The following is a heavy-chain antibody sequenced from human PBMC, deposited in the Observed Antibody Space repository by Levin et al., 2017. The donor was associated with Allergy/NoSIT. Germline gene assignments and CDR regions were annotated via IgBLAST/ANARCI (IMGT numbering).Heavy chain of an antibody. Sequence: GESLKISCAASGFTFSDAWMSWVRQAPGKGLEWVGRIYSKTDGGATEYAAPVKGRFTLSRDDSRNTVYLEMNSLKTEDTAVYYCTTGKGGFQWLGELLYYYYGMDVWGQGTTVTVSS. V-gene: IGHV3-15*01. CDR1: GFTFSDAW. J-gene: IGHJ6*02. CDR2: IYSKTDGGAT. CDR3: TTGKGGFQWLGELLYYYYGMDV. D-gene: IGHD3-10*01.